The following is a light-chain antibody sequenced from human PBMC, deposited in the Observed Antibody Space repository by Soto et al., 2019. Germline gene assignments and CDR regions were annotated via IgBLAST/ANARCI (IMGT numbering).Light chain of an antibody. Sequence: DIQMTQSPSSLSASVGDRVTITCRASQGISTYLNWYQQKPGKAPKLLIYAASSLQSGVPSRFSGSGSETGFTLTISSLQPEDFATYSCQQSYSTTWTFGQGTKVDIK. V-gene: IGKV1-39*01. CDR2: AAS. CDR1: QGISTY. J-gene: IGKJ1*01. CDR3: QQSYSTTWT.